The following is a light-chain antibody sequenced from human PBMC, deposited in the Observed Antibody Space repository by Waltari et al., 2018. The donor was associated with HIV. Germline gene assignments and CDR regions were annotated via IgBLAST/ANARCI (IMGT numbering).Light chain of an antibody. CDR1: QSLSSNY. CDR3: QQNGNSLT. J-gene: IGKJ3*01. CDR2: GAS. V-gene: IGKV3-20*01. Sequence: DIVLTHSPVPLSLSPGERAPLSCRSSQSLSSNYLAWYQQKPGQAPRLLIFGASSRATDIPDRFSGSGSGTDFTLTIRRLEPEDVAVYYCQQNGNSLTFGPGTKVNIK.